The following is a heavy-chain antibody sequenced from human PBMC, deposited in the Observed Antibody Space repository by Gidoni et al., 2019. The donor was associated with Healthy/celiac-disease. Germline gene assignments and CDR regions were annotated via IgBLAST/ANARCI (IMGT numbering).Heavy chain of an antibody. J-gene: IGHJ4*02. CDR1: GFTFGDYA. D-gene: IGHD3-3*01. CDR2: IRSKAYGGTT. CDR3: TRGAPGITIFGVVIPYFDY. Sequence: EVQLVESGGGLVQPGRSLRLSCTASGFTFGDYAMSWFRQAPGKGLGWVGFIRSKAYGGTTEYAASVKGRFTISRDDSKSIAYLQMNSLKTEDTAVYYCTRGAPGITIFGVVIPYFDYWGQGTLVTVSS. V-gene: IGHV3-49*03.